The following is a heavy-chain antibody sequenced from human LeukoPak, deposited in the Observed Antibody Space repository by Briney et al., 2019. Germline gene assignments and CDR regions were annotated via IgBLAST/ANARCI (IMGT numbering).Heavy chain of an antibody. Sequence: GGSLRLSCAASGFTFSSYWMSWVRQAPGKGLEWVANIKQDGSEKYYVDSVKGRFTISRDNAKNSLYLQMNSLRAEDTAVYYCARETVRGVSFQDAFDIWGQGTMVTVSS. CDR3: ARETVRGVSFQDAFDI. CDR1: GFTFSSYW. V-gene: IGHV3-7*01. J-gene: IGHJ3*02. D-gene: IGHD3-10*02. CDR2: IKQDGSEK.